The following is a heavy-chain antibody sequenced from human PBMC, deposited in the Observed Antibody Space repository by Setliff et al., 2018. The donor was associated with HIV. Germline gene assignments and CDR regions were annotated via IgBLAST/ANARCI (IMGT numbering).Heavy chain of an antibody. V-gene: IGHV4-31*03. D-gene: IGHD4-4*01. J-gene: IGHJ5*02. Sequence: PSETLSLTCTVSGGSISSSTYYWGWIRQHPGKGLEWIGYVYYTGKTYYNPSLESRISMSVDTSKNQFSLKLTSVTAADTAIYYCARDLTSNSNCFEPWGQGTQVTVSS. CDR1: GGSISSSTYY. CDR3: ARDLTSNSNCFEP. CDR2: VYYTGKT.